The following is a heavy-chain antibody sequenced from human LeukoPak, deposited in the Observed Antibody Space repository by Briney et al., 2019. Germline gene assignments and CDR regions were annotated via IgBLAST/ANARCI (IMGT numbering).Heavy chain of an antibody. Sequence: GGSLRLSCAASGFTFSTYSMNWVRQAPGKGLEWVSSISSGSSYIYYADSAKGRFTISRDNAKNSLYLQMNSLRAEDTAVYYCAKDTSDHYDSSGNGMDVWGQGTTVTVSS. J-gene: IGHJ6*02. CDR2: ISSGSSYI. CDR1: GFTFSTYS. D-gene: IGHD3-22*01. CDR3: AKDTSDHYDSSGNGMDV. V-gene: IGHV3-21*04.